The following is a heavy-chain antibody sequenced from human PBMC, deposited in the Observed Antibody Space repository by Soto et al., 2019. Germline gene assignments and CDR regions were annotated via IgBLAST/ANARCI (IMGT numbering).Heavy chain of an antibody. CDR2: ISSSSSYI. CDR3: ARDGSGSYFVFGQ. CDR1: GFTFSSYS. J-gene: IGHJ4*02. V-gene: IGHV3-21*01. Sequence: EVQLVESGGGLVKPGGSLRLSCAASGFTFSSYSMNWVRQAPGKGLEWVSSISSSSSYIYYADSVKGRFTISRDNAKNSLYLQMNSLRAEDTAVYYCARDGSGSYFVFGQGGQGTLVTVSS. D-gene: IGHD1-26*01.